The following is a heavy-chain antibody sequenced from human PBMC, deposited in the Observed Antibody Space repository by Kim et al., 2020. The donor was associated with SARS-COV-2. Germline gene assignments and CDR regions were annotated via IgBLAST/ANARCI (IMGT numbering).Heavy chain of an antibody. V-gene: IGHV3-30*02. D-gene: IGHD6-19*01. CDR3: AKAGGDYYYGMDV. Sequence: YADSVNGRFTTSRASSKNTLFLQMNSLRAEDTAVDYGAKAGGDYYYGMDVWGQGTTVTVSS. J-gene: IGHJ6*02.